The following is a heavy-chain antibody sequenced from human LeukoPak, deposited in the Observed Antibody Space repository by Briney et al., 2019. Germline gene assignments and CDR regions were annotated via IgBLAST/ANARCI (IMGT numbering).Heavy chain of an antibody. Sequence: PGRSLRLSCAASGFTFSSYGMHWVRQAPGKGLEWVAVISYDGSNKYYADSVKGRFTISRDNAKNSLYLQMNSLRAEDTAVYYCAREIGLDNWNDFDYWGQGTLVTVSS. D-gene: IGHD1-20*01. CDR1: GFTFSSYG. CDR2: ISYDGSNK. CDR3: AREIGLDNWNDFDY. V-gene: IGHV3-30*03. J-gene: IGHJ4*02.